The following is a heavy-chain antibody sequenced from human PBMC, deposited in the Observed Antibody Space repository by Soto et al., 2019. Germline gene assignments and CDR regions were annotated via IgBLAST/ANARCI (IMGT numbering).Heavy chain of an antibody. J-gene: IGHJ4*02. D-gene: IGHD3-16*01. CDR1: GFTFSSYD. V-gene: IGHV3-13*01. CDR3: TRGADGFEY. Sequence: EVQLVESGGDLVQPGGSLRLSCAASGFTFSSYDFHWVRQATGKGLEWVSGIGTAGDTYYAGSVKGRFIMSRENAKKPLYLQMNGLRAGDTAVYNCTRGADGFEYGGQGTLVTVSS. CDR2: IGTAGDT.